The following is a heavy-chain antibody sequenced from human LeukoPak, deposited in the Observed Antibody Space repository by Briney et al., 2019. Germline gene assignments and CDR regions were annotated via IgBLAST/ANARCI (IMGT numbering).Heavy chain of an antibody. Sequence: GASVKVSCKASGYTFTSYGISWVRQAPGQGLEWMGWISAYNGNTNYAQKLQGRVTMTTDTSTSTAYMELRSLRSDDTAVYYCARDSYYDSSGYYTEDYWGQGTLVTVSS. CDR1: GYTFTSYG. CDR2: ISAYNGNT. CDR3: ARDSYYDSSGYYTEDY. J-gene: IGHJ4*02. D-gene: IGHD3-22*01. V-gene: IGHV1-18*01.